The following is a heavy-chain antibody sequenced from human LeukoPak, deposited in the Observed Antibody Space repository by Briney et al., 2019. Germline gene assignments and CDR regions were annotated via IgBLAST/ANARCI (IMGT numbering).Heavy chain of an antibody. Sequence: PGGSLRLSCAASGFTFSSYNMYWVRQAPGKGLEWVSAISGSGGSTYYADSVKGRFTISRDNSKNTLYLQMNSLRAEDTAVYYCAKNPFTMIVVAPPDYWGQGTLVTVSS. J-gene: IGHJ4*02. CDR3: AKNPFTMIVVAPPDY. CDR2: ISGSGGST. CDR1: GFTFSSYN. D-gene: IGHD3-22*01. V-gene: IGHV3-23*01.